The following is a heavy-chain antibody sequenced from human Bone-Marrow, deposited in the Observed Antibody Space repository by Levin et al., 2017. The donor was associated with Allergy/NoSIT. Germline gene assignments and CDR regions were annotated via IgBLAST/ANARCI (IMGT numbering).Heavy chain of an antibody. J-gene: IGHJ3*02. CDR2: IDPSDSYT. D-gene: IGHD2/OR15-2a*01. CDR3: ASPHTTTFSFDI. CDR1: GYTFPNFW. Sequence: GGSLRLSCKGSGYTFPNFWISWVRQTPDKGLEWLGRIDPSDSYTNYSPSFQGHFTISTDKSLSTAYLHWNSLRASDTAIYYCASPHTTTFSFDIWGQGTMVTVSS. V-gene: IGHV5-10-1*01.